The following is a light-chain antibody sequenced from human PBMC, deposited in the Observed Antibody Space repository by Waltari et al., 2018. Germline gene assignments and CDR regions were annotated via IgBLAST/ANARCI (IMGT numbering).Light chain of an antibody. CDR1: QSVLYSSNNKNY. J-gene: IGKJ5*01. CDR2: WAS. CDR3: QQYYSTIT. V-gene: IGKV4-1*01. Sequence: IVMTQSPDSLAVSLGERAPINCKSSQSVLYSSNNKNYLAWYQQKPGQPPKLLIYWASTRESGVPDRFSGSGSGTDFTLTISSLQAEDVAVYYCQQYYSTITFGQGTRLEIK.